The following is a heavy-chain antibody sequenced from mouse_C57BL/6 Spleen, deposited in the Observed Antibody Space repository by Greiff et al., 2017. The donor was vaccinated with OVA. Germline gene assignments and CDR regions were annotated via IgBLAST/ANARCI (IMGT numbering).Heavy chain of an antibody. CDR3: AREEYDYEAFFAY. CDR1: GYAFSSSW. CDR2: IYPGDGDT. J-gene: IGHJ3*01. Sequence: VQLQQSGPELVKPGASVKISCKASGYAFSSSWMNWVKQRPGKGLEWIGRIYPGDGDTNYNGKFKGKATLTADKSSSTAYMQLSSLTSEDSAVYYCAREEYDYEAFFAYWGQGTLVTVSA. D-gene: IGHD2-4*01. V-gene: IGHV1-82*01.